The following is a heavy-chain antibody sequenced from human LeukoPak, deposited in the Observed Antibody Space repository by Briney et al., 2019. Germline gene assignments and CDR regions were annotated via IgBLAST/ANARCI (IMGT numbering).Heavy chain of an antibody. D-gene: IGHD2-2*01. J-gene: IGHJ5*02. CDR1: GYTFVNSA. V-gene: IGHV1-3*01. CDR2: INADNGNT. CDR3: ARAIVVLPSANWFDP. Sequence: GASVKVSCKGFGYTFVNSAMYWVRQAPGQRLEWMGWINADNGNTKYSQKFQGRVTITRDTSASTAYTELSSLRSEDTAVYYCARAIVVLPSANWFDPWGQGTPVTASS.